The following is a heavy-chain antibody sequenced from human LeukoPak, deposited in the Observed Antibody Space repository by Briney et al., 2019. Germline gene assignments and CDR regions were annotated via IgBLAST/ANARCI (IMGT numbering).Heavy chain of an antibody. D-gene: IGHD6-6*01. CDR2: INHSGST. CDR1: GGSFSGYY. CDR3: ASGVYSSSSNDY. Sequence: KPSETLSLTCAVYGGSFSGYYWSWIRQPPGKGLEWIGEINHSGSTNYNPSLKSRVTISVDTSKNQFSLKLSSVTAADTAVYYCASGVYSSSSNDYWGQGTLVTVSS. V-gene: IGHV4-34*01. J-gene: IGHJ4*02.